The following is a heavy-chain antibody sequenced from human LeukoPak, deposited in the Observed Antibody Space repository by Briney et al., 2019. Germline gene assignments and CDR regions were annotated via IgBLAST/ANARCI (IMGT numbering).Heavy chain of an antibody. J-gene: IGHJ6*02. CDR1: GGSISSYY. CDR2: IDDRGST. CDR3: ARHLQYYGSGSYYPYYSYGMDV. D-gene: IGHD3-10*01. Sequence: PSETLSLTCTVSGGSISSYYWSWIRQPPGKGLEWIGYIDDRGSTNYNPSLESRVTISVDTSKKQFSLKLSSVTAADTAVYYCARHLQYYGSGSYYPYYSYGMDVWGQGTTVTVSS. V-gene: IGHV4-59*08.